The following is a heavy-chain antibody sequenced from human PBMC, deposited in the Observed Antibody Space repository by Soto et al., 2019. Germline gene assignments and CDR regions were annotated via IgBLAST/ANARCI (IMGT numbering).Heavy chain of an antibody. V-gene: IGHV1-69*10. CDR2: VNPMLGVA. CDR3: ARGPAQFDP. Sequence: SVKVSCKASGGSFSSLVISWLRQAPGQGPEWMGGVNPMLGVANFAQKFQDRVTITADESTTTAYMELSSLRSEDTAVYYCARGPAQFDPWGQGTLVTVSS. J-gene: IGHJ5*02. D-gene: IGHD2-2*01. CDR1: GGSFSSLV.